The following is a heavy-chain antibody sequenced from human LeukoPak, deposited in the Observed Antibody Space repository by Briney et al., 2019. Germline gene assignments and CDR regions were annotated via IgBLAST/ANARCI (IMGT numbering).Heavy chain of an antibody. V-gene: IGHV1-18*01. J-gene: IGHJ4*02. CDR2: ISGYNGHT. D-gene: IGHD5-12*01. CDR1: GYTFTSYG. CDR3: ARVRGYSGYDSSSFPDDY. Sequence: ASVKVSCKASGYTFTSYGISWVRQAPGQGLEWMGWISGYNGHTNYAQKLQGRVTMTTDTSTSTAYMELRSLRSDDTAVYYCARVRGYSGYDSSSFPDDYWGQGTLVTVSS.